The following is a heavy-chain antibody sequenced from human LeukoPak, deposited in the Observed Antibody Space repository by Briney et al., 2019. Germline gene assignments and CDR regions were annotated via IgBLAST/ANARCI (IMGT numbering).Heavy chain of an antibody. J-gene: IGHJ4*02. CDR3: AREGHYYDSSGYPLTIDY. CDR2: IYYSGTS. Sequence: SETLSLTCTLSGGSISSSDYFWGWIRQPPGKGLEWIGSIYYSGTSYSNPSLHSRVTISIDTSKNQFSLKLSSVTAADTAVYYCAREGHYYDSSGYPLTIDYWGQGTLVTVSS. D-gene: IGHD3-22*01. CDR1: GGSISSSDYF. V-gene: IGHV4-39*07.